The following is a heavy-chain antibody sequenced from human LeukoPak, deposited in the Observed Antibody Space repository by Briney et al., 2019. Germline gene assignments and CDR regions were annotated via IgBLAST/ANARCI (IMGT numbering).Heavy chain of an antibody. Sequence: PGGSLRLSCAASGFTFDDYAMHWVRQAPGKGLEWVSGISWNSGSIGYADSVKGRFTISRDNAKNSLYLQMNSLRAEDTALYYCAKGGRAAAGNIFDYWGQGTLVTVSS. J-gene: IGHJ4*02. D-gene: IGHD6-13*01. CDR2: ISWNSGSI. CDR1: GFTFDDYA. V-gene: IGHV3-9*01. CDR3: AKGGRAAAGNIFDY.